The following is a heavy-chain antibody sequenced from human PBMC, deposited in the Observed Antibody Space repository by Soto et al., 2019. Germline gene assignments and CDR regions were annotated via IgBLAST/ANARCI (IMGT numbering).Heavy chain of an antibody. CDR1: GYTFTGYY. CDR3: AREEQGGMDV. J-gene: IGHJ6*02. D-gene: IGHD1-26*01. Sequence: QVQLVQSGAEVKKPGASVKVSCKASGYTFTGYYMHWLRQAPGQGLEWMGWINPNSGDTNFAQKFQGRVTMTRDTSISTAYMELSRLRSDETAVYYCAREEQGGMDVWGQGTTVTVSS. CDR2: INPNSGDT. V-gene: IGHV1-2*02.